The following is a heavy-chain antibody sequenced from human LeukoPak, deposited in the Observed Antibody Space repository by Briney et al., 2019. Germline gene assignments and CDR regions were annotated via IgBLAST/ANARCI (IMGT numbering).Heavy chain of an antibody. CDR1: GYTFTNYD. Sequence: ASVKLSCTASGYTFTNYDINWVRQAPGQGLEWMAWISSYSGNTDYAQKFQGRVTMTTDTSTSTVYMELRSLTSDDTAVYYCARDGGGGNSFWGQGTLVTVSS. J-gene: IGHJ4*02. D-gene: IGHD4-23*01. V-gene: IGHV1-18*01. CDR3: ARDGGGGNSF. CDR2: ISSYSGNT.